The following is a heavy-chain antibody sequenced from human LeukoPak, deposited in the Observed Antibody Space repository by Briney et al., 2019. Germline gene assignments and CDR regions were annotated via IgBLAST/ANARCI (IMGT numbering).Heavy chain of an antibody. J-gene: IGHJ4*02. CDR2: INHSGST. CDR3: ARGRGSPDY. V-gene: IGHV4-34*01. CDR1: GGSFSGYY. Sequence: PSETLSLTCAVYGGSFSGYYWSWIRQPPGKGLEWIGEINHSGSTNYNPSLKSRVTTSVDTSKNQFSLKLSSVTAADTAVYYCARGRGSPDYWGQGTLVTVSS. D-gene: IGHD1-26*01.